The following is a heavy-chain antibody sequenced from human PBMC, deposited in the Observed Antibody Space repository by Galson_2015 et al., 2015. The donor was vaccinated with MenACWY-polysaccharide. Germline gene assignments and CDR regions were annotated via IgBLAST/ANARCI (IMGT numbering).Heavy chain of an antibody. CDR2: ISYDGGT. J-gene: IGHJ5*02. CDR1: GDSITSGGYF. Sequence: TLSLTCTVSGDSITSGGYFWGWIRQHPGEGLEWIASISYDGGTYYNPSLKSRVTISVDTPKNQFSLKLNSVTAADTGVYYCARGGRAVSNRNWFDPWGQGTLVTVSS. V-gene: IGHV4-31*03. CDR3: ARGGRAVSNRNWFDP. D-gene: IGHD3-16*01.